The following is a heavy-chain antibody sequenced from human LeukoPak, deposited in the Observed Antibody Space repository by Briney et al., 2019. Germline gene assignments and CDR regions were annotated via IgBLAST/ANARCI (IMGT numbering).Heavy chain of an antibody. V-gene: IGHV4-4*07. Sequence: SETLSLTCTVSGGSISTHYWNWIRQPAGKGLEWIGRFSTSGSTNTNPSLTIRVTMSLDTSKNLFSLKLNSVTAADTAVYYCAREVEMARQFDYWGQGTLVTVSS. J-gene: IGHJ4*02. CDR2: FSTSGST. CDR3: AREVEMARQFDY. CDR1: GGSISTHY. D-gene: IGHD5-24*01.